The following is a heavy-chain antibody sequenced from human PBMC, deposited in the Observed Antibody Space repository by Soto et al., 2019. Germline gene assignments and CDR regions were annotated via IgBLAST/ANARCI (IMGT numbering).Heavy chain of an antibody. CDR1: GGSITSHYC. V-gene: IGHV2-5*04. CDR2: IYWNDDR. Sequence: TLSLTCSVSGGSITSHYCSWFRQPPGKALEWLTLIYWNDDRRYSPSLKSRLTITKDTSKNQVFLTMTNMDPVDTGTYYCVSGSFPNWFDPWGQGILVTVSS. CDR3: VSGSFPNWFDP. J-gene: IGHJ5*02. D-gene: IGHD3-10*01.